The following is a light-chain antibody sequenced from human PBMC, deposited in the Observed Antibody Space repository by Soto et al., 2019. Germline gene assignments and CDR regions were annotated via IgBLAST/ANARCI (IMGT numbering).Light chain of an antibody. J-gene: IGKJ4*01. CDR3: QQYHDWPPLT. Sequence: EILLTQSSATLSVSPGERATLSCRASQSVGGTLAWYQQKPGQAPRLLIYGASTRATGVPARFSGSGSGTEFTLTISSLQSEDLAVYYCQQYHDWPPLTFGGGTKVEIK. V-gene: IGKV3-15*01. CDR1: QSVGGT. CDR2: GAS.